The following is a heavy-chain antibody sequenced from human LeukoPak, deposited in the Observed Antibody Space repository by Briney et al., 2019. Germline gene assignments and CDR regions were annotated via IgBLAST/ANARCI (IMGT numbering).Heavy chain of an antibody. Sequence: SVKVSCKASGGTFSSYAISWVRQAPGQGLEWMGGIIPIFGTANYAQKFQGRVTITADEPTSTAYMELSSLRSEDTAVYYCARGRVPAATYNWFDPWGQGTLVTVSS. CDR3: ARGRVPAATYNWFDP. D-gene: IGHD2-2*01. CDR1: GGTFSSYA. CDR2: IIPIFGTA. J-gene: IGHJ5*02. V-gene: IGHV1-69*01.